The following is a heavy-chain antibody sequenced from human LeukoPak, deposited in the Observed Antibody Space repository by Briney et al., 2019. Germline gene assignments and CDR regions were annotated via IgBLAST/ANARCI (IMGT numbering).Heavy chain of an antibody. CDR3: ATDYEQQLAP. D-gene: IGHD6-13*01. J-gene: IGHJ5*02. CDR1: GGSASSGGYY. Sequence: SETLSLTCTVSGGSASSGGYYWNWIRQTPGKGLEWIGYIYYGGSTNYNPSLKSRVTISVDTSKNQFSLKLSSVTAADTAVYYCATDYEQQLAPWGQGTLVTVSS. CDR2: IYYGGST. V-gene: IGHV4-61*08.